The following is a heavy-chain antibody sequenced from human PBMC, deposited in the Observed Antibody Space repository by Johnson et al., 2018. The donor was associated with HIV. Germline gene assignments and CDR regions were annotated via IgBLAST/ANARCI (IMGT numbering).Heavy chain of an antibody. J-gene: IGHJ3*02. CDR1: GFTVSSNY. D-gene: IGHD3-9*01. V-gene: IGHV3-53*01. Sequence: EQLVESGGGLIQPGGSLRLSCAASGFTVSSNYMSWVRQAPGKGLEWVSVIYSGGSTYYADSVKGRFTISRDNSKNTLYLQMNSLRAEDTAVYYCARESDILTGYPNAFDIWGQGTMVTVSS. CDR3: ARESDILTGYPNAFDI. CDR2: IYSGGST.